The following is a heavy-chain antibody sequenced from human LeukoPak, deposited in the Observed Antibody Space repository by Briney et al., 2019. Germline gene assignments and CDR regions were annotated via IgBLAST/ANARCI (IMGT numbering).Heavy chain of an antibody. V-gene: IGHV3-23*01. CDR2: ISGSNGNT. J-gene: IGHJ4*02. CDR3: ARTSRGGHRPPDDY. D-gene: IGHD5-24*01. Sequence: PGGSLRLSCAASGFTFSSYAMSWVRQAPGKGLEWVSVISGSNGNTYYTDAVKGRFTISRDNSKNTLYLQMNSLRAEDTAVYYCARTSRGGHRPPDDYWGQGTLVTVSS. CDR1: GFTFSSYA.